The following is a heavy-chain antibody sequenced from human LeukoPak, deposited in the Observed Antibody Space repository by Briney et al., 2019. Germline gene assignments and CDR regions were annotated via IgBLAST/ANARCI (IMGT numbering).Heavy chain of an antibody. CDR2: INTDGSST. Sequence: GGSLRLSCAASGFAFSSYCMHWVRQTPGEGLAWVAHINTDGSSTNYADSVKGRFTISRDNARNTVYLQMSSLRAEDTAIYYCTRDNGGVDIWGQGTLVTVSS. D-gene: IGHD6-25*01. CDR1: GFAFSSYC. J-gene: IGHJ5*02. V-gene: IGHV3-74*01. CDR3: TRDNGGVDI.